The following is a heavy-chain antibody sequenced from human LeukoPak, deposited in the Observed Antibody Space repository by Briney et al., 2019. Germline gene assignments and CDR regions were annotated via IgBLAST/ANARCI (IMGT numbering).Heavy chain of an antibody. CDR2: INHSGST. V-gene: IGHV4-34*01. CDR1: GGSFSGYY. CDR3: AGRPVTDAFGI. D-gene: IGHD4-23*01. Sequence: PSETLSLTCAVYGGSFSGYYWSWIRQPPGKGLEWIGEINHSGSTNYNPSLKSRVTISVDTSKNQFSLKLSSVTAADTAVYYCAGRPVTDAFGIWGQGTMVTASS. J-gene: IGHJ3*02.